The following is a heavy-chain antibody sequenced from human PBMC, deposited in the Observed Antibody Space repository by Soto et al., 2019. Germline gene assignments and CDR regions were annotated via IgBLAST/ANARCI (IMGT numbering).Heavy chain of an antibody. CDR1: GFTFNTYG. D-gene: IGHD3-16*01. J-gene: IGHJ4*02. CDR2: IWYDGRKI. CDR3: ARDYDHYFDY. Sequence: VQLVESGGGVVQPGTSLRLSCAAAGFTFNTYGIHWVRQAPGKGLEWVAVIWYDGRKIYYADSVKGRFTISRDNSRNTLPLQMSSLRAEDTAVYYCARDYDHYFDYWGQGTLVTVSS. V-gene: IGHV3-33*01.